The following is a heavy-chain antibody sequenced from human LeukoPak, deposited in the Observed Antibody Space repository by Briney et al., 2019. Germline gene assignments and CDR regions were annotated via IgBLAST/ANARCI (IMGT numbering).Heavy chain of an antibody. Sequence: GGSLTLSCAASGFTVSSNYMSWVRQAPAKGLEWVSVIYSGGSTYYADSVQGRCTISRDNSKNTLHIQMNSLRGEDTAVDYCARGRSTSVSYYYGMDVWGQGTTVTVSS. CDR2: IYSGGST. CDR1: GFTVSSNY. J-gene: IGHJ6*02. V-gene: IGHV3-53*01. D-gene: IGHD2-2*01. CDR3: ARGRSTSVSYYYGMDV.